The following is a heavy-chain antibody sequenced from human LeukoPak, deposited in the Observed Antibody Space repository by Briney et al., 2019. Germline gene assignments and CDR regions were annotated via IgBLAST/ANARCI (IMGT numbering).Heavy chain of an antibody. V-gene: IGHV3-9*01. J-gene: IGHJ4*02. CDR3: AKDMVPRYYDILTGTVDY. D-gene: IGHD3-9*01. CDR2: ISWDSGSI. CDR1: GFTFDDYA. Sequence: GRSLRLSCAASGFTFDDYAMHWVRQAPGKGLEWVSGISWDSGSIGYADSVKGRFTISRDNAKNSLYLQMNSLRAEDTALYYCAKDMVPRYYDILTGTVDYWGQGTLVTVSS.